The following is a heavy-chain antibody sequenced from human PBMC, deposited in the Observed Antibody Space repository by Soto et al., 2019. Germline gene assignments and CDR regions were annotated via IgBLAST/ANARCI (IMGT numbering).Heavy chain of an antibody. CDR3: AREYPLYSSSPIDY. V-gene: IGHV4-34*01. J-gene: IGHJ4*02. CDR2: INHSGST. Sequence: PSETLSLTCAVYGGSFSGYYWSWIRQPPGKGLEWIGEINHSGSTNYNPSLKSRVTISVDTSKNQFSLKLSSVTAADTAVYYCAREYPLYSSSPIDYWGQGTLVTVSS. D-gene: IGHD6-6*01. CDR1: GGSFSGYY.